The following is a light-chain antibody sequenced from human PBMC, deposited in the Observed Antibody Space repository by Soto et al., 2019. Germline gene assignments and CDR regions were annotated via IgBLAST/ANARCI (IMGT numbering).Light chain of an antibody. V-gene: IGKV3-20*01. CDR3: QQYGSSPPFS. J-gene: IGKJ3*01. Sequence: EIVLTQSPGTLSLSPGERATLSCRASQSVSSYCLAWYQQKPGQAPRLLIYGASSRATGIPDRFSGSGSGTAFTLTISRLEPEDFAVYYCQQYGSSPPFSFGPGTKVDIK. CDR1: QSVSSYC. CDR2: GAS.